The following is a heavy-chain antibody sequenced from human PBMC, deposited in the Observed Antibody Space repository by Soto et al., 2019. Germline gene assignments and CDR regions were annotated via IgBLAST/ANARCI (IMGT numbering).Heavy chain of an antibody. Sequence: PSETLSLTCAVYGGSFIGYYWSWIRQPPGKGLEWIGEINHSGSTNYNPSLKSRVTISVDTSKNQFSLKLSSVTAADTAVYYCARGTRELLGPYYGMDVWGQGTTVTVSS. CDR2: INHSGST. J-gene: IGHJ6*02. CDR1: GGSFIGYY. D-gene: IGHD1-26*01. V-gene: IGHV4-34*01. CDR3: ARGTRELLGPYYGMDV.